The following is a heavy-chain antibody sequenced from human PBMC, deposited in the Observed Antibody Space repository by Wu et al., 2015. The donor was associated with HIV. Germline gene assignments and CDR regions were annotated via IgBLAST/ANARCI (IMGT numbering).Heavy chain of an antibody. CDR3: ARGRGSNYYMDV. Sequence: QVQLVQSGAEMKKPGASVKVSCKASGSTFNGFYIHWVRQAPGQGLEWMGRIDPNSGGTNYAEKFQGRVTMTRDTSITAAYMELSRLRSDDTAVYYCARGRGSNYYMDVWGDRDHGHRLL. J-gene: IGHJ6*03. V-gene: IGHV1-2*06. CDR1: GSTFNGFY. D-gene: IGHD3-10*01. CDR2: IDPNSGGT.